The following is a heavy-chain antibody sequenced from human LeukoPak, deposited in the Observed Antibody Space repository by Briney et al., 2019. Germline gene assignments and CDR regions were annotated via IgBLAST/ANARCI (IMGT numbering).Heavy chain of an antibody. CDR3: ARAHSSGYAM. V-gene: IGHV1-69*04. D-gene: IGHD3-22*01. J-gene: IGHJ1*01. Sequence: SVKVSCKASGYTFTSYDINWVRQAPGQGLEWMGRIIPILGIANYAQKFQGRVTITADKSTSTAYMELSSLRSEDTAVYYCARAHSSGYAMWGQGTLVTVSS. CDR1: GYTFTSYD. CDR2: IIPILGIA.